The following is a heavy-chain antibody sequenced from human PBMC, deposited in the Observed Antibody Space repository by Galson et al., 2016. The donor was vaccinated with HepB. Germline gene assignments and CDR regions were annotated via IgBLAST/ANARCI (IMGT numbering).Heavy chain of an antibody. CDR2: ISSSSSYI. J-gene: IGHJ4*02. D-gene: IGHD1-26*01. CDR1: GFTFSSYS. Sequence: SLRLSCAASGFTFSSYSMNWVRQAPGKGLEWVSSISSSSSYIYYADSVKGRFTISRDNAKNSLYLQMNSLRAEDTAVYYSARGVIVGAIFDYWGQGTLVTVSS. CDR3: ARGVIVGAIFDY. V-gene: IGHV3-21*01.